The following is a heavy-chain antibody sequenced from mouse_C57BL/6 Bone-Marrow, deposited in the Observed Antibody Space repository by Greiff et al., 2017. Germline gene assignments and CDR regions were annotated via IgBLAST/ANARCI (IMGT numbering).Heavy chain of an antibody. V-gene: IGHV1-69*01. Sequence: QVQLQQPGAELVMPGASVKLSCKASGYTFTSYWMHWVKQRPGQGLEWIGEIDPSDSYTNYNQKFKGKSTLTVDKSSSTAYMQLSSLTSEDSAVYYWARGVYYGKGDYAMDYWGQGTSVTVSS. J-gene: IGHJ4*01. CDR2: IDPSDSYT. D-gene: IGHD2-1*01. CDR1: GYTFTSYW. CDR3: ARGVYYGKGDYAMDY.